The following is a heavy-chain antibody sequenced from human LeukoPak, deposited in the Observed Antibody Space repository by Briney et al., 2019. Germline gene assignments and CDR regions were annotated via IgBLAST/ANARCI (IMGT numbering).Heavy chain of an antibody. CDR2: IYPGDSDT. CDR1: GYTFTSYW. J-gene: IGHJ5*02. Sequence: GESLKISCKGSGYTFTSYWIAWVRQMPGKGLEWMGIIYPGDSDTRYSPSFQGQVTTSADKSISTAYLQWSSLKASDTAMYYCARHSGSSVYNWFDPWGQGTLVTVSS. D-gene: IGHD6-6*01. CDR3: ARHSGSSVYNWFDP. V-gene: IGHV5-51*01.